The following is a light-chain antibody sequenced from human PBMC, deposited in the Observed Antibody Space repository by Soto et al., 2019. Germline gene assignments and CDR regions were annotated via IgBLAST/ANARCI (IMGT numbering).Light chain of an antibody. CDR1: QTISNY. V-gene: IGKV1-39*01. Sequence: DIQLTQSPSSLSASVGDRVTIACRASQTISNYLNWYQQKPGKAPILLIHTASTLQSGVSSRFSGSGSGTDFTLTISSLQPEDFATYYCQQSFSSLFTFGPGTKVDIK. CDR2: TAS. CDR3: QQSFSSLFT. J-gene: IGKJ3*01.